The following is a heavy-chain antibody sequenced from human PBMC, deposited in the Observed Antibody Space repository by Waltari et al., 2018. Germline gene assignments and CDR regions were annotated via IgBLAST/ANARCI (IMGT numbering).Heavy chain of an antibody. D-gene: IGHD1-26*01. CDR3: ARDDGSYYAPYHFEN. Sequence: QVLLVQSGAEVRKPGSSVTVSCKASGGTFSRHGISWVRQAPGQGLEWMGGIIPFFGEATYAQKFQGRVAITTGESTRTAYMELSSLRSDDTAVYYCARDDGSYYAPYHFENWGQGTLVTVSS. J-gene: IGHJ4*02. CDR2: IIPFFGEA. V-gene: IGHV1-69*05. CDR1: GGTFSRHG.